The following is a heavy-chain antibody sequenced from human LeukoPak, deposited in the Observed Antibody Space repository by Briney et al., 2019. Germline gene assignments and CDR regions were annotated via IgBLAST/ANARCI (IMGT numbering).Heavy chain of an antibody. J-gene: IGHJ4*02. V-gene: IGHV1-69*13. D-gene: IGHD3-10*01. CDR3: ARDEGFGELLIDY. CDR1: GGTFSSYA. Sequence: ASVKVSCKASGGTFSSYAINWVRQAPGQGLEWMGGIIPIFGTANYAQKFQGRVTITADESTSTAYMELSSLRSEDTAVYYCARDEGFGELLIDYWGQGTLVTVSS. CDR2: IIPIFGTA.